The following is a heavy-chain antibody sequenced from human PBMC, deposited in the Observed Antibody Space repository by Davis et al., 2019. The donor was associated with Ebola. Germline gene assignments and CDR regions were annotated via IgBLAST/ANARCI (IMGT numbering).Heavy chain of an antibody. CDR1: NVTVTSLY. CDR3: ARGSQWLGPDY. Sequence: SETLSLTCSVSNVTVTSLYWSWIRQPPGKGLEWIGYVYHFGVNIYNPSLKSRVSISVDTSKNQISLQLDSVTAADTAVYYCARGSQWLGPDYWGQGTLVTVSS. J-gene: IGHJ4*02. CDR2: VYHFGVN. D-gene: IGHD6-19*01. V-gene: IGHV4-59*02.